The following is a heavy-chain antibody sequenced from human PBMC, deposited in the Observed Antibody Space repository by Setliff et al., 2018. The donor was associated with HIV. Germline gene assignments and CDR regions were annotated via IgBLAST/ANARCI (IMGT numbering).Heavy chain of an antibody. CDR3: ARMQAYYNFWRSTYYFDY. J-gene: IGHJ4*02. CDR1: GYTFNDSF. D-gene: IGHD3-3*01. CDR2: ITPDSGGT. Sequence: GASVKVSCKASGYTFNDSFIHWVRQAPGQGLEWMGWITPDSGGTNYAQKFQGRVTMTRDTSISTAYMELSSLRSDDTAVYFCARMQAYYNFWRSTYYFDYWGQGTLVTVSS. V-gene: IGHV1-2*02.